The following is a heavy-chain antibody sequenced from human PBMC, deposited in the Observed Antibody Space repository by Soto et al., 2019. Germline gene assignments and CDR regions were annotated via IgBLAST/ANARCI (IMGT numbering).Heavy chain of an antibody. CDR1: GGTFSSYA. D-gene: IGHD6-13*01. CDR2: IIPIFGTE. V-gene: IGHV1-69*01. CDR3: ARECIAGSKYYYGMDA. J-gene: IGHJ6*02. Sequence: QVQLVQSGAEVKKPGSSVRVSCKASGGTFSSYAISWVRQAPGPGLEWMGGIIPIFGTENYAQKFQGRVTLTADESTSAAYRELSSLRSEATAVYYCARECIAGSKYYYGMDAWCQGTTVTGSS.